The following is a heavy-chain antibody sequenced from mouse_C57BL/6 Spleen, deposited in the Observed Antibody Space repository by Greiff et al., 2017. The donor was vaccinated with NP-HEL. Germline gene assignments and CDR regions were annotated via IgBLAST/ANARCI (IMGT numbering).Heavy chain of an antibody. Sequence: VQLQQSGAELVRPGASVKLSCTASGYNIKDYYMHWVKQRPEQGLEWIGRIDPEDGDTNYTPKFKGKATLTADTSSNTAYMQLSSLTSEDTAVYYCTAVYRSSFYYAMDYWGQGTSVTVSS. J-gene: IGHJ4*01. CDR3: TAVYRSSFYYAMDY. V-gene: IGHV14-1*01. CDR2: IDPEDGDT. D-gene: IGHD1-1*01. CDR1: GYNIKDYY.